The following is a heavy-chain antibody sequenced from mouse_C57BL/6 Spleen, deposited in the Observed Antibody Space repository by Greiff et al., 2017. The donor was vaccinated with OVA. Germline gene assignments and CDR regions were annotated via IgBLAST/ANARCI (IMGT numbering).Heavy chain of an antibody. D-gene: IGHD1-1*01. CDR3: ARDPHYGAHYFDY. CDR2: ISDGGSYT. Sequence: EVKLMESGGGLVKPGGSLKLSCAASGFTFSSYAMSWVRQTPEKRLEWVATISDGGSYTYYPDNVKGRFTISRDNAKNNLYLQMSHLKSEDTAMYYCARDPHYGAHYFDYWGQGTTLTVSS. J-gene: IGHJ2*01. CDR1: GFTFSSYA. V-gene: IGHV5-4*01.